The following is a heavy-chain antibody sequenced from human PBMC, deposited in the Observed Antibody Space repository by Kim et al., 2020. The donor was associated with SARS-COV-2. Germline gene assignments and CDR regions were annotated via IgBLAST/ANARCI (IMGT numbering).Heavy chain of an antibody. D-gene: IGHD3-22*01. J-gene: IGHJ6*02. CDR3: ARDYYDSSGYSYGMDV. V-gene: IGHV3-30*01. Sequence: DSVKGRFTISRDNSKNTLNLQMNSLRAEDTAVYYCARDYYDSSGYSYGMDVWGQGTTVTVSS.